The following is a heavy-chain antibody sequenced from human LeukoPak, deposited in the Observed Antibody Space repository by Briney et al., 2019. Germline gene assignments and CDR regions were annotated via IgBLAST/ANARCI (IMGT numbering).Heavy chain of an antibody. D-gene: IGHD3-3*01. Sequence: GGPLRPSCAASGFTFSSYWISCVCQAPGKGRERVANIKKDGSEKYYVDSVKGRFTISRDNAKNSLYLQMNSLRAEDTAVYYCARETYDFWSGQPYYYMDVWGKGTTVAVSS. V-gene: IGHV3-7*01. CDR2: IKKDGSEK. CDR3: ARETYDFWSGQPYYYMDV. J-gene: IGHJ6*03. CDR1: GFTFSSYW.